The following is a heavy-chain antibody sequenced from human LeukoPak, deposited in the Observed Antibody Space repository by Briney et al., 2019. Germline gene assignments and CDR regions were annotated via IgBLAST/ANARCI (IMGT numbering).Heavy chain of an antibody. CDR2: ISGSDGTT. J-gene: IGHJ6*03. CDR1: GFTFSSYA. CDR3: ARVKSYSSSWYPRSYYYYYYMDV. D-gene: IGHD6-13*01. V-gene: IGHV3-23*01. Sequence: GGSLRLSCAASGFTFSSYAMSWVRQAPGKGLEWVSSISGSDGTTYYADSVKGRFTISRDNAKNSLYLQMNSLRAEDTALYYCARVKSYSSSWYPRSYYYYYYMDVWGKGTTVTVSS.